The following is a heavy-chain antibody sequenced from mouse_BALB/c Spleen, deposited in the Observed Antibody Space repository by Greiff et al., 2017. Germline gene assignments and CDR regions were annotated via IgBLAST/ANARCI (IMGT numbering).Heavy chain of an antibody. CDR3: ARIAQTARATPFAY. J-gene: IGHJ3*01. CDR1: GFSLSTSGMS. CDR2: IWWNDDK. D-gene: IGHD3-2*01. Sequence: QVTLKESGPGILQPSQTLSLTCSFSGFSLSTSGMSVGWIRQPSGKGLEWLAHIWWNDDKYYNPALKSRLTISKDTSNNQVFLKIASVVTADTATYYCARIAQTARATPFAYWGQGTLVTVSA. V-gene: IGHV8-8*01.